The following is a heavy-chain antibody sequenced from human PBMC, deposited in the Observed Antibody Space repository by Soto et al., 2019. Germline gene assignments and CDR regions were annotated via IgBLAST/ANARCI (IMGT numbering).Heavy chain of an antibody. CDR2: IYSGGST. CDR1: GFTVSSNY. Sequence: GGSLRLSCAASGFTVSSNYMSWVRQAPGKGLEWVSVIYSGGSTYYADSVKGRFTISRDNSKNTLYLQMNSLRAEXTAVYYXAXDFPRPLYAKDYYGMDVWGQGTTVTVSS. V-gene: IGHV3-53*01. D-gene: IGHD2-2*02. CDR3: AXDFPRPLYAKDYYGMDV. J-gene: IGHJ6*02.